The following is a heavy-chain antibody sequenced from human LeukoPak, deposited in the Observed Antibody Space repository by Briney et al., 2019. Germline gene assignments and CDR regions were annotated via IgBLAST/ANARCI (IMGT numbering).Heavy chain of an antibody. J-gene: IGHJ4*02. V-gene: IGHV3-30*03. CDR1: GFTFSSYG. Sequence: GGSLRLSCAASGFTFSSYGMHWVRQAPGKGLEWVAVISYDGSNKYYADSVKGRFTISRDNAKNSLYLQMNSLRDEDTAVYYCARGRDIYADYWGQGTLVTVSS. CDR3: ARGRDIYADY. CDR2: ISYDGSNK. D-gene: IGHD3-16*01.